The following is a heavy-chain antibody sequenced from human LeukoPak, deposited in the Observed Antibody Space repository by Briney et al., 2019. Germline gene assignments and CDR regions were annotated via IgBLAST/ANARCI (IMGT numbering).Heavy chain of an antibody. CDR2: IIPILGIA. D-gene: IGHD3-10*01. CDR1: GGTFSSYA. V-gene: IGHV1-69*04. CDR3: AYEGSGSYYSDY. Sequence: ASVKVSCKASGGTFSSYAISWVRQAPGQGLEWMGRIIPILGIANYAQKFQGRVTITADKSTSTAYMELSSLRSEDTAVYYCAYEGSGSYYSDYWGQGTLVTVSS. J-gene: IGHJ4*02.